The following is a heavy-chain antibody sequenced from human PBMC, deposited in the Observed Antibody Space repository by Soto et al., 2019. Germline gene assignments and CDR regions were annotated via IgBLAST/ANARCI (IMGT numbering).Heavy chain of an antibody. CDR2: IIPIFGTA. D-gene: IGHD6-13*01. CDR1: GGTFSSYA. J-gene: IGHJ4*02. CDR3: ARGGRQQLAGKSFDY. V-gene: IGHV1-69*13. Sequence: SVKVSCKASGGTFSSYAISWVRQAPGQGLEWMGGIIPIFGTANYAQKFQGRVTITADESTSTAYMELSSLRSEDTAVYYCARGGRQQLAGKSFDYCGQGTLVTVSS.